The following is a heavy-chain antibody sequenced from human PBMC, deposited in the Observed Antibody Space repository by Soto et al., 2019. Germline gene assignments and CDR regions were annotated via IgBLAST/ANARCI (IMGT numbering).Heavy chain of an antibody. CDR3: ARDRTEVVPAAIGYYYGMDV. D-gene: IGHD2-2*01. J-gene: IGHJ6*02. CDR2: IYYSGST. Sequence: QVQLQESGPGLVKPSQTLSLTCTVSGGSISSGDYYWSWIRQPPGKGLEWIGYIYYSGSTYYNPSLKSRVTISVATSKTQFSLKLSSVTAADTAVYYCARDRTEVVPAAIGYYYGMDVWGQGTTVTVSS. V-gene: IGHV4-30-4*01. CDR1: GGSISSGDYY.